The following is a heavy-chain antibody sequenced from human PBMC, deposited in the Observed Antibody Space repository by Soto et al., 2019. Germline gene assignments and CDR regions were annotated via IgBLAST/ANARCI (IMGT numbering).Heavy chain of an antibody. V-gene: IGHV4-31*03. CDR1: GASITSGGFY. CDR3: ARVGCSGGSCYGGFGP. Sequence: QVQLQESGPGLVTPSQTLSLTCTVSGASITSGGFYWSWIRQQPGKGLEWIGYMSHNGCASYNPSLWRRLRVSLDTSKNQSSLTLSSVTAAETAMYYWARVGCSGGSCYGGFGPWGRVTLVTVSS. J-gene: IGHJ5*02. D-gene: IGHD2-15*01. CDR2: MSHNGCA.